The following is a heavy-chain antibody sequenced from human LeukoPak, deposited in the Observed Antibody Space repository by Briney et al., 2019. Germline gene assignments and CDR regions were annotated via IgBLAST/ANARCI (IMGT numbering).Heavy chain of an antibody. D-gene: IGHD3-3*01. CDR1: GGPFSGYY. J-gene: IGHJ4*02. CDR3: ARGRASYDFWSGYLFDY. Sequence: SETLSLTCAVYGGPFSGYYWSWVRQSPGKGLEWIGEINHSGSTNYNPSLKSRVTISEDKYKNKFSLKLSSVTAADTAVYYCARGRASYDFWSGYLFDYWGQGTLVTVSS. V-gene: IGHV4-34*01. CDR2: INHSGST.